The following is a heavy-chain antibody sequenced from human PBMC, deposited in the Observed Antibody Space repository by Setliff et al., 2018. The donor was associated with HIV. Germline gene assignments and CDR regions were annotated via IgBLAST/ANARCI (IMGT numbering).Heavy chain of an antibody. D-gene: IGHD2-8*01. CDR1: GFTFSTYW. CDR2: IKQDGSEK. Sequence: SLRLSCAASGFTFSTYWMSWVRQAPGKGLEWVANIKQDGSEKYYVDSAKGRFTISRDNAENSLFLQMNSLRAADTAVYYCATGLIMAPDYWGQGSLVTVPQ. V-gene: IGHV3-7*01. J-gene: IGHJ4*02. CDR3: ATGLIMAPDY.